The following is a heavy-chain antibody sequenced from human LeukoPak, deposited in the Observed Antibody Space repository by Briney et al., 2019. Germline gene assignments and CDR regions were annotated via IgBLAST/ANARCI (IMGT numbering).Heavy chain of an antibody. J-gene: IGHJ4*02. CDR2: ISYSGST. Sequence: SETLSLTCTVSGGSISSYFWSWFRQPPGKGLEWIGYISYSGSTNYNPSLKSRITISLDTSKNQFSLKLSSVTAADTAVYYCARRRERRGTDRFDYFDYWGQGALVAVSS. V-gene: IGHV4-59*08. CDR3: ARRRERRGTDRFDYFDY. CDR1: GGSISSYF. D-gene: IGHD1-1*01.